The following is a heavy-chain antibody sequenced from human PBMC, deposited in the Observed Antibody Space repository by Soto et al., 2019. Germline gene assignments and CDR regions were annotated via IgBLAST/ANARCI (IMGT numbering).Heavy chain of an antibody. CDR2: IYYSGST. Sequence: SETLSLTCTVSGGSISSYYWSWIRQPPGKGLEWIGYIYYSGSTNYNPSLKSRVTISVDTSKNQFSLKLSSVTAADTAVYYFARSPEYYYYYMDVWGKGTTVTVSS. V-gene: IGHV4-59*01. CDR1: GGSISSYY. CDR3: ARSPEYYYYYMDV. J-gene: IGHJ6*03.